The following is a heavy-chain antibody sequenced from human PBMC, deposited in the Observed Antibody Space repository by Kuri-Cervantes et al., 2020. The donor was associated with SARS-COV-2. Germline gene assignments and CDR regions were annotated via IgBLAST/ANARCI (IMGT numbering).Heavy chain of an antibody. CDR1: GGTLSGFG. J-gene: IGHJ4*02. Sequence: SVKVSCKASGGTLSGFGLSWVRQAPGQGLEWMGGTISVWDASTYAQKFEGRVTITADEYTDTGYMELSSLRSEDTAVYYCARGPTKEFGQLGPWGQGTLVTVSS. CDR3: ARGPTKEFGQLGP. V-gene: IGHV1-69*13. D-gene: IGHD6-6*01. CDR2: TISVWDAS.